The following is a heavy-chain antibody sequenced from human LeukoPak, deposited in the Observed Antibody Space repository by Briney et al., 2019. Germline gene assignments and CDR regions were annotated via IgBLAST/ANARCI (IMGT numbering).Heavy chain of an antibody. CDR2: ISAYNGNT. D-gene: IGHD4-17*01. Sequence: ASVKVSCKASGYTFTSYGISWVRQAPGQGLEWMGWISAYNGNTNYAQKLQGRVTMTTDTSTGTAYMELRSLRSDDTAVYYCARVGYYGDYGRVHDYWGQGTLVTISS. J-gene: IGHJ4*02. CDR1: GYTFTSYG. CDR3: ARVGYYGDYGRVHDY. V-gene: IGHV1-18*01.